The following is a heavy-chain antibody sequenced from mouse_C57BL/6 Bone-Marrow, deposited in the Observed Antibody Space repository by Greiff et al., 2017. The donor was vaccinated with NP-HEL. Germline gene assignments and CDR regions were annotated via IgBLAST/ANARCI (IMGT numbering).Heavy chain of an antibody. CDR1: GYTFTSYW. Sequence: QVQLQQPGAELVKPGASVKLSCKASGYTFTSYWMHWVKQRPGQGLEWIGMIHPNSGSTNYNEKFKGKATLTVDKSSSTAYMQLSSLTSEDSAVYYCARRGLLLYLYFEVWGTGTTVTVSS. CDR2: IHPNSGST. V-gene: IGHV1-64*01. CDR3: ARRGLLLYLYFEV. D-gene: IGHD2-3*01. J-gene: IGHJ1*03.